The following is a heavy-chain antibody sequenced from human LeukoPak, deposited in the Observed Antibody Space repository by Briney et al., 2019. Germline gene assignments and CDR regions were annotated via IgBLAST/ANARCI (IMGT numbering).Heavy chain of an antibody. CDR2: IYNSGGT. CDR3: ARQKWEQQGRDYYFNGLDV. V-gene: IGHV4-59*08. Sequence: SETLSLTCTVSGGSVSYYYWSWIRQPPGKGLEWIGYIYNSGGTNYNPSFTSRVTMSVDRSRNQFSLKLTSVTAADTAVYYCARQKWEQQGRDYYFNGLDVWGPGTTVIVSS. D-gene: IGHD1/OR15-1a*01. J-gene: IGHJ6*02. CDR1: GGSVSYYY.